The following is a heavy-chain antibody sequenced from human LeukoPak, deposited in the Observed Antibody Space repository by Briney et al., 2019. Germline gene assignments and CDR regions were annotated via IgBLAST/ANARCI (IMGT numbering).Heavy chain of an antibody. Sequence: SETLSLTCAVYGGSFSGYYWSWIRQPPGKGLEWIGSIYYSGSTYYNPSLKSRVTISVDTSKNQFSLKLSSVTAADTAVYYCARLNFGELFRRAFDYWGQGTLVTVSS. CDR2: IYYSGST. J-gene: IGHJ4*02. D-gene: IGHD3-10*01. V-gene: IGHV4-34*01. CDR1: GGSFSGYY. CDR3: ARLNFGELFRRAFDY.